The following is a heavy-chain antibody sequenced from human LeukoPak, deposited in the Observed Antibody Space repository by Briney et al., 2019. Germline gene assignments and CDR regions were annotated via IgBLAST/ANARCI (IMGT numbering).Heavy chain of an antibody. CDR1: GGSISSSNW. D-gene: IGHD1-26*01. CDR2: INHSGST. V-gene: IGHV4-4*02. Sequence: SGTLSLTCAVSGGSISSSNWWSWVRQPPGKGLEWIGEINHSGSTNYNPSLKSRVTISVDTSKNQFSLKLSSVTAADTAVYYCARHSGGTYYVNFDPWGQGTLVTVSS. J-gene: IGHJ5*02. CDR3: ARHSGGTYYVNFDP.